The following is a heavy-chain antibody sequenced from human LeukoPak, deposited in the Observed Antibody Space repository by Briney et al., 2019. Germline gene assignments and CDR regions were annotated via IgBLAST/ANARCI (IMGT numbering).Heavy chain of an antibody. D-gene: IGHD2-15*01. V-gene: IGHV4-39*07. CDR3: ARSVEGYCSGGSCYYYYYYMDV. CDR2: IYYSGTT. CDR1: GGSISSSPYY. Sequence: SETLSLTCTVSGGSISSSPYYWGWIRQPPGTGLEWLGSIYYSGTTHYNPSLESRVTISVDTSKNQFSLKLSSVTAADTAVYYCARSVEGYCSGGSCYYYYYYMDVWGKGTTVTVSS. J-gene: IGHJ6*03.